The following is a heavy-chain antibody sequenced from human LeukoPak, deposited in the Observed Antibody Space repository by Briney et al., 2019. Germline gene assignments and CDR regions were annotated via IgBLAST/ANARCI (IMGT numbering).Heavy chain of an antibody. CDR3: ARDGDYVWGSYDY. D-gene: IGHD3-16*01. CDR2: IKYGGSRK. CDR1: GFTFSNYG. J-gene: IGHJ4*02. Sequence: GGSLTLSCAASGFTFSNYGIHWVRQAPGKGLEWVAFIKYGGSRKYYVDSVKGRFTISRDNSKNTLYLQMNSLRAEDTAVYCCARDGDYVWGSYDYWGQGTLVTVSS. V-gene: IGHV3-30*19.